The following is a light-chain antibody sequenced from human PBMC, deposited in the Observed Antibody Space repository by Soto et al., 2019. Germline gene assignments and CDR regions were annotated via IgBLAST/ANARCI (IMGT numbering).Light chain of an antibody. J-gene: IGKJ2*01. Sequence: DLPMTQSPSSLSASVGDTVTITCRASQTIKSYLNWYQFTPGKAPKLLIFGVSNLKSGVPSRFSGNGSTTDFTLTISILQPEDFATYYCQLSFTTPRTFGRGTRLEIK. V-gene: IGKV1-39*01. CDR3: QLSFTTPRT. CDR2: GVS. CDR1: QTIKSY.